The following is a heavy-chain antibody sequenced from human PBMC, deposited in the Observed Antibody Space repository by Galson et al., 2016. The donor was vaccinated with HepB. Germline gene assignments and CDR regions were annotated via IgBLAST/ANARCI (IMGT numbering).Heavy chain of an antibody. J-gene: IGHJ3*02. V-gene: IGHV1-18*01. CDR2: IRAYNGNT. Sequence: SVKVSCKASGYTFTTYGITWVRQAPGQGLEWMGRIRAYNGNTNYAQKLQGRVTMTTDTSPSTAYMELRSLRSDDTAVYFCARADYYVSRGYLGAFDIWDQGTVVTVSS. CDR1: GYTFTTYG. CDR3: ARADYYVSRGYLGAFDI. D-gene: IGHD3-22*01.